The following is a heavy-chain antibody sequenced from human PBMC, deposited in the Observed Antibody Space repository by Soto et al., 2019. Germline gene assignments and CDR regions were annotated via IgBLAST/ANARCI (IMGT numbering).Heavy chain of an antibody. J-gene: IGHJ6*02. CDR2: SWYDASQQ. CDR1: GFNFGSYF. D-gene: IGHD2-2*01. Sequence: PGGSLRLSCAASGFNFGSYFMHWVRQAPGKGLEWVAVSWYDASQQYYTDSVKGRFTISRDNANDSLYLQMKSLRAEDTAVYYCARYCGSTTCPGIRVYGMDVWGLGTTVTVSS. CDR3: ARYCGSTTCPGIRVYGMDV. V-gene: IGHV3-33*01.